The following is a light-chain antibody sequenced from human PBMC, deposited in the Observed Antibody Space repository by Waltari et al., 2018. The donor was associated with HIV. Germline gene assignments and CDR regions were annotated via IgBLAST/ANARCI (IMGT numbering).Light chain of an antibody. V-gene: IGKV4-1*01. CDR2: WAS. J-gene: IGKJ1*01. Sequence: VLTQSPDSLAVSLGERATINCKSRQSVLYNSDNKNYLAWYQQKPGQPPNLLISWASTRESGVPDRFSGSGSGTDFTLTISSLQAEDVAIYYCQQYHTSWTFGQGTKVEIK. CDR1: QSVLYNSDNKNY. CDR3: QQYHTSWT.